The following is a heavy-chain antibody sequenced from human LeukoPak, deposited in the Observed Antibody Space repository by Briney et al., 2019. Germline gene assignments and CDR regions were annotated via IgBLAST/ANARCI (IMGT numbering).Heavy chain of an antibody. CDR1: GGSISSYS. D-gene: IGHD6-19*01. J-gene: IGHJ3*01. CDR2: ISYSGTP. Sequence: SEPLSLTCTASGGSISSYSWSWIRQPPGKGLEWIGFISYSGTPTHNPSLESRVTMSVDTSKNQFSLTLTSVTAADTSVYYCARQKAVTGEWAFDVWGQATMVTVSS. V-gene: IGHV4-59*08. CDR3: ARQKAVTGEWAFDV.